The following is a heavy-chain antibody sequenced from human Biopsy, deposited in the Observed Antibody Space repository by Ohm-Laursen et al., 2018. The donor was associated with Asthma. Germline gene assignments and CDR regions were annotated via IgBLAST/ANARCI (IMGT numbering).Heavy chain of an antibody. V-gene: IGHV4-31*03. J-gene: IGHJ4*02. CDR3: ARIPRRSGSYFVDY. D-gene: IGHD3-22*01. Sequence: TLSLTCTVSGDSITSGGCCWNWIRQHRGKGLEWIGYIHHSGTSYFNPSLKSRVSFSRDTSKNQFSLRLSSVTAADTAMYYCARIPRRSGSYFVDYWGQGTLVTVSS. CDR2: IHHSGTS. CDR1: GDSITSGGCC.